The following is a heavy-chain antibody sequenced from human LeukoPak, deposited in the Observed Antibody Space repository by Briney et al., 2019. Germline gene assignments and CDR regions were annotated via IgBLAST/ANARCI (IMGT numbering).Heavy chain of an antibody. CDR1: GDSVSSNSAA. J-gene: IGHJ5*02. V-gene: IGHV6-1*01. CDR3: AREGVEMATILKYHWFDP. D-gene: IGHD5-12*01. Sequence: SQTLSLTCAVSGDSVSSNSAAWNWIRQSPSRGLEWLGRTYYRSKWYNDYAVSVKSRITINPDTSKNQCSLQLNSVTPEDTAVYYCAREGVEMATILKYHWFDPWGKGTLVTVSS. CDR2: TYYRSKWYN.